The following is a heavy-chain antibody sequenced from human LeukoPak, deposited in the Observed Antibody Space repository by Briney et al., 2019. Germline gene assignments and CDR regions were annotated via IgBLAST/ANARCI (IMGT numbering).Heavy chain of an antibody. V-gene: IGHV3-9*03. Sequence: GRSLRLSCAASGFTFDDYAMHWVRQAPGKGLEWVSGISWNSGSIGYADSVKGRFTISRDNAKNSLYLQMNSLRAEDMALYYCAKAQGGQPGAFDIWGQGTMVTVSS. D-gene: IGHD3-16*01. CDR3: AKAQGGQPGAFDI. J-gene: IGHJ3*02. CDR2: ISWNSGSI. CDR1: GFTFDDYA.